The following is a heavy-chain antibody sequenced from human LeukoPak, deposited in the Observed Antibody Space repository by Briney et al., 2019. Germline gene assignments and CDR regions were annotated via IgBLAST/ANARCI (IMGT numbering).Heavy chain of an antibody. CDR3: SRDRRTWFDP. CDR2: ITSDGRDT. CDR1: GFTFSSYW. J-gene: IGHJ5*02. V-gene: IGHV3-74*01. Sequence: PGGSLTLSCAASGFTFSSYWMHWVRQAPGRGLVWVSRITSDGRDTIYADSVKGRFTISRDNAKNTLYLQMNSLRAVDTALYYCSRDRRTWFDPWGQGTLVTVSS.